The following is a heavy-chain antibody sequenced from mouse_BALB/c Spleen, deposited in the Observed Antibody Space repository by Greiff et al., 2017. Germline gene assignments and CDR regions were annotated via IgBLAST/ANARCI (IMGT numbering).Heavy chain of an antibody. CDR2: ISDGGSYT. CDR1: GFTFSDYY. J-gene: IGHJ2*01. V-gene: IGHV5-4*02. CDR3: ARDRGLRRGLDY. D-gene: IGHD2-2*01. Sequence: EVKLMESGGGLVKPGGSLKLSCAASGFTFSDYYMYWVRQTPEKRLEWVATISDGGSYTYYPDSVKGRFTISRDNAKNNLYLQMSSLKSEDTAMYYCARDRGLRRGLDYWGQGTTLTVSS.